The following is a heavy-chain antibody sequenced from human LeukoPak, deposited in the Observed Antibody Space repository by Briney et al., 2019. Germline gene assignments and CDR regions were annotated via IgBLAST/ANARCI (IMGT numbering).Heavy chain of an antibody. CDR2: IYPDDSDT. CDR3: ARLASNYYDSSGALDY. V-gene: IGHV5-51*01. D-gene: IGHD3-22*01. Sequence: GESLKISCKGSGYSFTTYWIGWVRQMPGKGLEWMGIIYPDDSDTRYSPSFQGQVTISADKSISTAYLQWSSLKASDTAMYYCARLASNYYDSSGALDYWGQGTLVTVSS. CDR1: GYSFTTYW. J-gene: IGHJ4*02.